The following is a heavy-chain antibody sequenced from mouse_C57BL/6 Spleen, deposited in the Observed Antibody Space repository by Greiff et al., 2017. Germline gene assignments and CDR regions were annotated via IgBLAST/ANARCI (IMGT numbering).Heavy chain of an antibody. Sequence: GGGLVQPKGSLTLSCAASGFTFNTYAMHWVRQAPGKGLEWVARIRSKSSNYATYYADSVKDRFTISRDDSQSMLYLQMNNLKTEDTAMYYCVKEGYYYGGYYFDYWGQGTTLTVSS. J-gene: IGHJ2*01. CDR1: GFTFNTYA. D-gene: IGHD1-1*01. CDR2: IRSKSSNYAT. CDR3: VKEGYYYGGYYFDY. V-gene: IGHV10-3*01.